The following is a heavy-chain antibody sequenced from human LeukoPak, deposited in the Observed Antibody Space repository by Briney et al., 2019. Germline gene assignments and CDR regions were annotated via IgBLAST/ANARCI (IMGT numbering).Heavy chain of an antibody. D-gene: IGHD3-3*01. CDR3: ARHYPGITIFGYYYYMDV. CDR1: GGSISSGGYY. Sequence: SETLSLTCTVSGGSISSGGYYWSWIRQHPGKGLEWIGYIYYSGSTYYNPSLKSRVTISVDTSKNQFSLKLSSVTAADTAVYYCARHYPGITIFGYYYYMDVWGKGTTVTVSS. J-gene: IGHJ6*03. V-gene: IGHV4-31*03. CDR2: IYYSGST.